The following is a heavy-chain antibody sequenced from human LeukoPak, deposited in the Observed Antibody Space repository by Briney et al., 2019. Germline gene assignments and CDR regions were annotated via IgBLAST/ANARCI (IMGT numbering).Heavy chain of an antibody. CDR2: IYYSGST. J-gene: IGHJ4*02. CDR1: GGSFSGYY. CDR3: ARGYGDYPFDY. V-gene: IGHV4-59*01. Sequence: PSETLSLTCAVYGGSFSGYYWSWIRQPPGKGLEWIGYIYYSGSTNYNPSLKSRVTISVDTSKNQFSLKLSSVTAADTAVYYCARGYGDYPFDYWGQGTLVTVSS. D-gene: IGHD4-17*01.